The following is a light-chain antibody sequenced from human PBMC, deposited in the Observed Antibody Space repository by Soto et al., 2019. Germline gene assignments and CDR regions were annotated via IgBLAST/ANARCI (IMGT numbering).Light chain of an antibody. V-gene: IGKV3-20*01. J-gene: IGKJ4*01. CDR3: QHYDSSSLT. CDR1: QSVTSSY. Sequence: EIVLTQSPGTLSLSPGERVTLSCRASQSVTSSYLAWYQQKPGQAPRLLIYGASSRATGIPDRFSGSGSGTDFTLTLSRLEPEDFAVYYCQHYDSSSLTFGGGTKVEIK. CDR2: GAS.